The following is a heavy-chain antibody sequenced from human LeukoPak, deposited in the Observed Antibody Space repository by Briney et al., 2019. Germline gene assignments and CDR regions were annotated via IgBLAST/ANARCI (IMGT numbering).Heavy chain of an antibody. Sequence: GGSLRLSCAASGFTFSSYAIHWVRQAPGKGLEWVAVISYDGSNKYYADSVKGRFTISRDNSKNTLYLQMNSLRAEDTAVYYCAKVPSIVVVPAARGVAFDIWGQGTMVTVSS. CDR3: AKVPSIVVVPAARGVAFDI. J-gene: IGHJ3*02. CDR1: GFTFSSYA. V-gene: IGHV3-30-3*01. D-gene: IGHD2-2*01. CDR2: ISYDGSNK.